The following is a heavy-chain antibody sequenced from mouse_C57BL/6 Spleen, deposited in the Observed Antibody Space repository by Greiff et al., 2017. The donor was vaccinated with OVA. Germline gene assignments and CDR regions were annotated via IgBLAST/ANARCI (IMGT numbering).Heavy chain of an antibody. J-gene: IGHJ3*01. CDR2: IDPSDSDT. V-gene: IGHV1-52*01. Sequence: QVQLQQPGAELVRPGSSVTLSCKASGYTFTSYWMHWVKQRPIQGLEWVGNIDPSDSDTHYNKKFKDKATLTVDKSSSTAYMRLSSLTSEDSAVYYSASSPNGRPFAYWGPGTLVTVSA. CDR1: GYTFTSYW. D-gene: IGHD1-1*01. CDR3: ASSPNGRPFAY.